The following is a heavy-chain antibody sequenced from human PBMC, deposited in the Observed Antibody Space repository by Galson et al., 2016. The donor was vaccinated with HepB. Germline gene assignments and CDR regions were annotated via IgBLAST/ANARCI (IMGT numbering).Heavy chain of an antibody. D-gene: IGHD3-16*01. CDR2: ISYSGST. Sequence: LRLSCAASGFTLSSYWSWIRQHPGKGLEWIAYISYSGSTYYNPSLKSRLTISVDTSKNHFSLKLSSVTAADTAVYYCARAGESDAFDFWGQGTMVTVSS. CDR3: ARAGESDAFDF. CDR1: GFTLSSY. J-gene: IGHJ3*01. V-gene: IGHV4-31*02.